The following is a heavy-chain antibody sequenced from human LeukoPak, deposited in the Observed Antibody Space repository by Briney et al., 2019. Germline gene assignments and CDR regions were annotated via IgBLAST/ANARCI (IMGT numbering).Heavy chain of an antibody. J-gene: IGHJ4*02. D-gene: IGHD2-21*02. CDR1: GITFSSYA. V-gene: IGHV3-23*01. CDR3: AKGADCGGDCWYFDY. Sequence: GGSLRLSCAASGITFSSYAMTWVRQAPGKGLEWVSSISGSGGSTYYADSVKGRFTISRDNSKNTLYLQMNSLRVEDTAVYYCAKGADCGGDCWYFDYWGQGTLVAVSS. CDR2: ISGSGGST.